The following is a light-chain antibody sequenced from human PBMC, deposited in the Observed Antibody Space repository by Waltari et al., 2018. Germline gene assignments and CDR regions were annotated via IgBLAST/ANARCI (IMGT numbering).Light chain of an antibody. V-gene: IGLV2-14*01. CDR2: DVS. Sequence: QSALTQPASVSGSPGQSITISCTGTSRDVGGSTYVPRYQQHPGKAPKLMIYDVSNRPSGVSNRFSGSKSGNTASLTTSGLQAEDEADYYCSSYTSSSTSGVFGGGTKLTVL. CDR1: SRDVGGSTY. J-gene: IGLJ2*01. CDR3: SSYTSSSTSGV.